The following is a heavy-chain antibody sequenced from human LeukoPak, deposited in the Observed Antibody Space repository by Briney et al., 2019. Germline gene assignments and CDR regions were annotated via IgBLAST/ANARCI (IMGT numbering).Heavy chain of an antibody. J-gene: IGHJ6*03. D-gene: IGHD6-19*01. CDR2: IRYDGSNK. CDR3: AKEGDSSGYYYMDV. V-gene: IGHV3-30*02. CDR1: GFTFSNYA. Sequence: GGSLRLSCAASGFTFSNYAMRWVRQAPGKGLEWVAFIRYDGSNKYYADSVKGRFTISRDNSKNTLYLQMNSLRAEDTAVYYCAKEGDSSGYYYMDVWGKGTTVTISS.